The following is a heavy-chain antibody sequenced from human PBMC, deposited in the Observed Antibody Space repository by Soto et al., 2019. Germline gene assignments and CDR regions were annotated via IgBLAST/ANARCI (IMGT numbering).Heavy chain of an antibody. V-gene: IGHV1-3*01. CDR3: ARYSTTGRAFDI. Sequence: ASVKVSCKASGYTFTSYAMHWVRQAPGQRLEWMGWINAGNGNTKYSQKFQGRVTITRYTSASTAYMELSSLRSEDTAVYYCARYSTTGRAFDIWGQGTMVTVSS. J-gene: IGHJ3*02. CDR2: INAGNGNT. D-gene: IGHD6-13*01. CDR1: GYTFTSYA.